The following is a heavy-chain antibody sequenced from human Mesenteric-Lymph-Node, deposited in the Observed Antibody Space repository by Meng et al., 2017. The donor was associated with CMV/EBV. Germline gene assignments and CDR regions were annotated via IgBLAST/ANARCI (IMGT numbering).Heavy chain of an antibody. V-gene: IGHV3-23*03. CDR3: AKDRGYCSSTSCYSPLGDYHYGRDV. D-gene: IGHD2-2*02. CDR1: GFTFSGYA. J-gene: IGHJ6*02. CDR2: IYSGGSTT. Sequence: GGSLRLSCAASGFTFSGYALSWVRQAPGKGLEWVSIIYSGGSTTSYTDAVKGRLTISRDNSKNTLYLQMNRLRAEDTALYYCAKDRGYCSSTSCYSPLGDYHYGRDVRGQGTKVTVSS.